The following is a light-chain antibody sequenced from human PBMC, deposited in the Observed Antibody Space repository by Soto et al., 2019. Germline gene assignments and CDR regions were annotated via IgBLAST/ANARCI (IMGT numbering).Light chain of an antibody. CDR1: QSVSSSY. CDR2: DES. Sequence: ELVLTQSPGTLSLSPGDSATLSCGDSQSVSSSYLAWYQQKTGLAPRLLIYDESSRATGIPDRLSGSGSGTDLNLTISRLEPEDFAVYYCQKYGSSPRTCGQGTKVDIK. CDR3: QKYGSSPRT. J-gene: IGKJ1*01. V-gene: IGKV3D-20*01.